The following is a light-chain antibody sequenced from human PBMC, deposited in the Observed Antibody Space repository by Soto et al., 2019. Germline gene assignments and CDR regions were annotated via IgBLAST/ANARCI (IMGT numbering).Light chain of an antibody. Sequence: DIVMTQSPATLSMSPGERATLSCRASQTINNNLAWNQQKPGQAPRLLIYGASTRATGIPDRFSGSGSGTEFTLTSSSLLSEDFAFYYCQQYDKWPWTFGQGTKVEIK. J-gene: IGKJ1*01. CDR2: GAS. V-gene: IGKV3-15*01. CDR3: QQYDKWPWT. CDR1: QTINNN.